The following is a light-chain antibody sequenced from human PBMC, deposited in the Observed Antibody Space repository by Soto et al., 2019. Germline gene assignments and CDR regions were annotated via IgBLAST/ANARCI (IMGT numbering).Light chain of an antibody. CDR2: DAF. Sequence: ELVMTQSPATLSVSPGERTTLSCRASQSVNSNLAWYQKRPGQPPRLLIYDAFTTATGTPGRFSGSGSGTEFTLTINSLQSEDFAVYYCLQYNKWPPFTFGPGTKVDSK. CDR1: QSVNSN. V-gene: IGKV3-15*01. J-gene: IGKJ3*01. CDR3: LQYNKWPPFT.